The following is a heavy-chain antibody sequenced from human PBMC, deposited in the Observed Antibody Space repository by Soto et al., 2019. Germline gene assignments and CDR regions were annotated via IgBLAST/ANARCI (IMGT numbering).Heavy chain of an antibody. CDR2: IYNSGST. J-gene: IGHJ6*02. D-gene: IGHD5-18*01. CDR1: GGSISSYY. V-gene: IGHV4-59*01. CDR3: ARTVDTTTDYYYYGMDV. Sequence: PSETLSLTCTVSGGSISSYYWSWIRQPPGQGLEWIGYIYNSGSTNYNPSLKSRVTISVDTSKNQFSLKLRSVSAADTAVYYCARTVDTTTDYYYYGMDVWGQGTTVTVS.